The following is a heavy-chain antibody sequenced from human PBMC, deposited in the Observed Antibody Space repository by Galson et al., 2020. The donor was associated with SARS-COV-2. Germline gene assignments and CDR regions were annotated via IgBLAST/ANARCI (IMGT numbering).Heavy chain of an antibody. Sequence: GGSLRLSCAASGFTFTHAWMNWVRQAPGKGLEWVGRIKSKSEGGKTDYAAPVKGRFTISRDDSKNTLYLHMNSLKTEDTAVYYCTTGDYYDSGYSADSYYYYGMDVWGQGTTVTVSS. J-gene: IGHJ6*02. CDR2: IKSKSEGGKT. CDR3: TTGDYYDSGYSADSYYYYGMDV. V-gene: IGHV3-15*07. D-gene: IGHD3-22*01. CDR1: GFTFTHAW.